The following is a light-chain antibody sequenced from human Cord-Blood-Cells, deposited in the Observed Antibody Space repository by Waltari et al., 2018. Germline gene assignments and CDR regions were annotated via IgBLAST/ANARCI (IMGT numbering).Light chain of an antibody. CDR3: QQYYSFPYT. J-gene: IGKJ2*01. V-gene: IGKV1D-8*01. Sequence: IWMPPSPSLLSASTGDRVTISSRMSQDISRYLSWYQQKPGKAPELLIYAASTLQSGVPSRFSCSGSGTDFTLTISCLQSEDFATYYCQQYYSFPYTFGQGTKLEIK. CDR1: QDISRY. CDR2: AAS.